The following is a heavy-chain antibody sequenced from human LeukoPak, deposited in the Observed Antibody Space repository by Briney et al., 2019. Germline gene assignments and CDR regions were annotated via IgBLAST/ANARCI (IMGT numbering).Heavy chain of an antibody. Sequence: PGGSLRLSCAVSGFTFSTYWMSWVRQAPGKGLEWVANIKQDGSEKYYVDSVKGRFTISRDNAKNSLYLQMNSLRAEDTAVYYCARIGCSSTSCYRDDYWGQGTLVTVSS. D-gene: IGHD2-2*02. J-gene: IGHJ4*02. CDR1: GFTFSTYW. CDR3: ARIGCSSTSCYRDDY. CDR2: IKQDGSEK. V-gene: IGHV3-7*01.